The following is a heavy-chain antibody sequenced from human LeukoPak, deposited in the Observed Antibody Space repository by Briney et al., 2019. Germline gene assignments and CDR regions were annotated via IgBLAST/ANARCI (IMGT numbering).Heavy chain of an antibody. CDR2: ISYDGSNK. CDR3: ARAGRQWVVWYFDY. CDR1: GFTFSSYG. D-gene: IGHD6-19*01. Sequence: GRFLRLSCAASGFTFSSYGMHWVRQAPGKGLEWVAVISYDGSNKYADSVKGRFTISRDNSKNTLYLQMNSLRAEDMAVYYCARAGRQWVVWYFDYWGQGTLVSVSS. V-gene: IGHV3-30*03. J-gene: IGHJ4*02.